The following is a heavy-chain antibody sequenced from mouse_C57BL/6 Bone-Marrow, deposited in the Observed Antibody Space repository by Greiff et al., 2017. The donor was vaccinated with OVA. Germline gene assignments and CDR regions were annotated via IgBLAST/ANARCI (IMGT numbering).Heavy chain of an antibody. CDR2: IYPSDSET. Sequence: QLQLQQPGAELVRPGSSVKLSCKASGYTFTSYWMDWVKQRPGQGLEWIGNIYPSDSETHYNQKFKDKATLTVDKSSSTAYMQLSSLTSEDSAVYYCARSLGSPYYFDYWGQGTTLTVSS. CDR3: ARSLGSPYYFDY. J-gene: IGHJ2*01. CDR1: GYTFTSYW. D-gene: IGHD1-2*01. V-gene: IGHV1-61*01.